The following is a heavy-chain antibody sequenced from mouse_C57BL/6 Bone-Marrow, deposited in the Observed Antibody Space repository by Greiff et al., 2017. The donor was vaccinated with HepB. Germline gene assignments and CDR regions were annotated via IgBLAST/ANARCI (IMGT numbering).Heavy chain of an antibody. V-gene: IGHV1-81*01. CDR1: GYTFTSYG. CDR3: ARGPYYYGSSYDYYAMDY. D-gene: IGHD1-1*01. CDR2: IYPRSGNT. Sequence: VQLQQSGAELARPGASVKLSCKASGYTFTSYGISWVKQRTGQGLEWIGEIYPRSGNTYYNEKFKGKATLTADKSSSTAYMELRSLTSEDSAVYFCARGPYYYGSSYDYYAMDYWGQGTSVTVSS. J-gene: IGHJ4*01.